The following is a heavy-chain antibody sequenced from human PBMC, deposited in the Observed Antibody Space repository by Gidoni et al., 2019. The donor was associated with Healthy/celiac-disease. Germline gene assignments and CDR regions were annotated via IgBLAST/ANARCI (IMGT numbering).Heavy chain of an antibody. CDR1: GGSISSYY. J-gene: IGHJ5*02. Sequence: QVQLQESGPGLVKPSETLSLTCTVSGGSISSYYWSWIRQPAGKGLEWIGRIYTSGSTNYNPSLKSRVTMSVDTSKNQFSLKLSSVTAADTAVYYCARGTAWYYDFWSGYLDSNWFDPWGQGTLVTVSS. V-gene: IGHV4-4*07. CDR3: ARGTAWYYDFWSGYLDSNWFDP. CDR2: IYTSGST. D-gene: IGHD3-3*01.